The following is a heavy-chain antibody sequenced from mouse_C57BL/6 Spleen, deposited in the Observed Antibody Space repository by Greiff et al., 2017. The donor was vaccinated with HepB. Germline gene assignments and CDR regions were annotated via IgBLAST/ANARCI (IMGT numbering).Heavy chain of an antibody. J-gene: IGHJ3*01. Sequence: EVKLVESGGGLVKPGGSLKLSCAASGFTFSSYAMSWVRQTPEKRLEWVATISDGGSYTYYPDNVKGRFTISRDNAKNNLYLQMSHLKSEDTAMYYCARDRDPYYSNRFAYWGQGTLVTVSA. CDR2: ISDGGSYT. D-gene: IGHD2-5*01. CDR1: GFTFSSYA. CDR3: ARDRDPYYSNRFAY. V-gene: IGHV5-4*01.